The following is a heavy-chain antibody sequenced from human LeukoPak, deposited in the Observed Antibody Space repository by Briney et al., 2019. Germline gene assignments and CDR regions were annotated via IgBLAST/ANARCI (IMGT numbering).Heavy chain of an antibody. Sequence: PGGSLRLSCAASGFTFSSYGMHWVRQAPGKGLEWVAFIRYDGSNKYYADSVKGRFTISRDNSKNTLYLQMNSLRAEDTAVYYCAKGEGRPDTAMVTPYFDYWGQGTLVTVSS. CDR1: GFTFSSYG. V-gene: IGHV3-30*02. D-gene: IGHD5-18*01. CDR2: IRYDGSNK. CDR3: AKGEGRPDTAMVTPYFDY. J-gene: IGHJ4*02.